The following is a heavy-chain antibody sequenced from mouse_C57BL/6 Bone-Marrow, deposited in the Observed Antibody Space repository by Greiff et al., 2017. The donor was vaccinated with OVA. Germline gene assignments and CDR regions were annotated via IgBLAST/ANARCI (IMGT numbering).Heavy chain of an antibody. CDR1: GYTFTSYW. CDR2: IDPSDSYT. V-gene: IGHV1-69*01. D-gene: IGHD3-3*01. J-gene: IGHJ4*01. Sequence: QVQLQQPGAELVMPGASVKLSCKASGYTFTSYWMHWVKQRPGQGLAWIGEIDPSDSYTNYTQKFKGKATLTVDKSSSTAYMQLSSLTSEDSAVDYCARWRAYWGQGTSVTVSA. CDR3: ARWRAY.